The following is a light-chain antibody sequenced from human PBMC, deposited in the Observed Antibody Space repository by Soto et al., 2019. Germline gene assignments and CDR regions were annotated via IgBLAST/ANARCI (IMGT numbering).Light chain of an antibody. J-gene: IGLJ1*01. CDR2: EVS. Sequence: QSALTQPPSASGAPGQSVTIACTGTSSDVGTYKYVSWYQQHPGKAPKLMIFEVSKRPSGVPDRFSGSKSGNTASLTVSGLQAEDEAVYYCSSYAGSNNYVFGSGTKVTVL. CDR1: SSDVGTYKY. V-gene: IGLV2-8*01. CDR3: SSYAGSNNYV.